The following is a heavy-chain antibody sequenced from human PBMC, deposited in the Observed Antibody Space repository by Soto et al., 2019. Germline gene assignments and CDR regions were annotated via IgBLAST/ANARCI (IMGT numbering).Heavy chain of an antibody. D-gene: IGHD3-3*01. J-gene: IGHJ4*02. Sequence: QVQLVQSGGEVKKPGASVKVSCKASGYTFSDYGISWVRQAPGQGPEWMGWIGPYNDNTNYAQKFQGRVTMTRHTSTTTAYMALRGLRSDDTAVYYCALDFWSGYYIRYFDYWGQGTLVIVSS. V-gene: IGHV1-18*01. CDR1: GYTFSDYG. CDR3: ALDFWSGYYIRYFDY. CDR2: IGPYNDNT.